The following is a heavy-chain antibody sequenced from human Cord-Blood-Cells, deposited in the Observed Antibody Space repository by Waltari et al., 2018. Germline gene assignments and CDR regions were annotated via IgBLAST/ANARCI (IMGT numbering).Heavy chain of an antibody. CDR2: INHSGST. D-gene: IGHD2-2*01. CDR1: GGSFSGYY. Sequence: QVQLQQWGAGLLKPSETLSLTCAVYGGSFSGYYWSWIRQPPGKGLEWIGEINHSGSTNYNPSLKSRVTISVYTSKNQLSLKLSSVTAADTAVYYCARAYGDIVVVPAAMIFDYWGQGTLVTVSS. CDR3: ARAYGDIVVVPAAMIFDY. V-gene: IGHV4-34*01. J-gene: IGHJ4*02.